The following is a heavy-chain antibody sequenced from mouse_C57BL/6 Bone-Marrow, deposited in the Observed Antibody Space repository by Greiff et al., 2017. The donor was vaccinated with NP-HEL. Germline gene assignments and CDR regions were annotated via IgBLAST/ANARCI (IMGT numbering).Heavy chain of an antibody. J-gene: IGHJ2*01. D-gene: IGHD3-2*02. CDR3: ARLSGYDY. CDR2: ISNGGGST. CDR1: GFTFSDYY. V-gene: IGHV5-12*01. Sequence: DVMLVESGGGLVQPGGSLKLSCAASGFTFSDYYMYWVRQTPEKRLEWVAYISNGGGSTYYPDTVKGRFTISRDNAKNTLYLQMSRLKSEDTAMYYCARLSGYDYWGQGTTLTVSS.